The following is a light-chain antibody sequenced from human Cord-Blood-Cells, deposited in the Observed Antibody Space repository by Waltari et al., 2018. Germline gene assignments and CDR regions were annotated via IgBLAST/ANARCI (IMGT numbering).Light chain of an antibody. J-gene: IGLJ1*01. Sequence: QSALTQPASVSGSPGQSITISCTGTSSDVGGYNYVSWYQQHPGKAPKLMIYEVSNRPSGVSTRVSGSKSGNTASLTISGLQAEDEADYYCSSYTSSSTLVFGTGTKVTVL. CDR3: SSYTSSSTLV. CDR1: SSDVGGYNY. V-gene: IGLV2-14*01. CDR2: EVS.